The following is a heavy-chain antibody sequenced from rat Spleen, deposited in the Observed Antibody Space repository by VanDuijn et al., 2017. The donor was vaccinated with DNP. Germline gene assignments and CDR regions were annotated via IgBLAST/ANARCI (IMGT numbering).Heavy chain of an antibody. CDR1: GFSLTSHT. D-gene: IGHD4-6*01. V-gene: IGHV2-6*01. CDR3: ARLGDY. CDR2: MSSGGST. J-gene: IGHJ2*01. Sequence: QVQLKESGPGLVQPSQTLSLTCTVSGFSLTSHTVSWVRQPPGKGLEWIAAMSSGGSTYYNSALKSRLSISRDTSKSQVFLKMNSLQTEDTAMYFGARLGDYWGQGVMVTVSS.